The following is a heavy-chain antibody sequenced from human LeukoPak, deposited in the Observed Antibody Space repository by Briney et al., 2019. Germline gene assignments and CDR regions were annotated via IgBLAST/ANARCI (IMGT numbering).Heavy chain of an antibody. D-gene: IGHD1-14*01. CDR1: GFTFSNNW. Sequence: GGSLRLSCAASGFTFSNNWMTWVRQAPGKGLEWVASVKKDASEKYYVDSVKGRFTISRDNAKNSLYLQMNSLRAEDTAVYYCAKDKNGPETWGQGTLVTVSS. V-gene: IGHV3-7*03. CDR2: VKKDASEK. J-gene: IGHJ4*02. CDR3: AKDKNGPET.